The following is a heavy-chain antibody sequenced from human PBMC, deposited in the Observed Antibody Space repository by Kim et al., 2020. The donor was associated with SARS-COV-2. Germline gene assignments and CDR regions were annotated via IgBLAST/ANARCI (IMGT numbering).Heavy chain of an antibody. D-gene: IGHD6-13*01. J-gene: IGHJ4*02. CDR2: IKSKTDGGTT. Sequence: GGSLRLSCAASGFTFSNAWMSWVRQAPGKGLEWVGRIKSKTDGGTTDYAAPVKGRFTISRDDSKNTLYLQMNSLKTEDTAVYYCTTRQGPPAAAAGFPFDYWGQGTLVTVSS. CDR1: GFTFSNAW. CDR3: TTRQGPPAAAAGFPFDY. V-gene: IGHV3-15*01.